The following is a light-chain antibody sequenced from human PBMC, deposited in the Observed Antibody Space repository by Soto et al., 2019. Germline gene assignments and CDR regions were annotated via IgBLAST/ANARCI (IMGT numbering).Light chain of an antibody. CDR2: EVI. CDR1: SSDVGGYEY. J-gene: IGLJ1*01. V-gene: IGLV2-8*01. CDR3: SLYTSENTYV. Sequence: QSALTQPPSASGSPGQSVTISCTGSSSDVGGYEYVSWYQQHPGKAPKLIIYEVIKRPSGVPDRFSGSKSGNTASLTVSGLQAEDEADYYCSLYTSENTYVFGTGTKLTVL.